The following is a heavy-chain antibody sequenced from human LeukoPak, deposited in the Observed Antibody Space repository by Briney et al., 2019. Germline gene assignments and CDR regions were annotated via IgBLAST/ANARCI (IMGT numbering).Heavy chain of an antibody. V-gene: IGHV3-30*02. CDR1: GFTFSSYG. CDR2: IHHDGSNE. CDR3: VRNAQFDY. J-gene: IGHJ4*02. Sequence: AGGSLRLSCAASGFTFSSYGMHWVRQAPGKGLEWVAFIHHDGSNEYNVDSVKGRFTISRDNSKNTLYLQMNSLRAEDTAVYYCVRNAQFDYWGQGTLVTVSS.